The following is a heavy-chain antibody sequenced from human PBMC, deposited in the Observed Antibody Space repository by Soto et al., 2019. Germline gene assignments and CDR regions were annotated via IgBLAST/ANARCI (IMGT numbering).Heavy chain of an antibody. CDR3: ARVAGRIPQSLFDL. CDR1: GGSISGGGYY. Sequence: PSETLFLTCTVSGGSISGGGYYWSWIRQHPGKGLEWIGYIYYSGSTYYNPSLKSRVTISVDTSKNQFSLKLSSVTAADTAVYYWARVAGRIPQSLFDLWGQATLVTVS. V-gene: IGHV4-31*03. J-gene: IGHJ5*02. CDR2: IYYSGST.